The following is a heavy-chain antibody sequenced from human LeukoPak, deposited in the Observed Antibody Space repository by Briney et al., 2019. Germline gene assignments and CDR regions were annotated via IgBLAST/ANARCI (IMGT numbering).Heavy chain of an antibody. CDR1: GYLINSGYC. V-gene: IGHV4-38-2*02. Sequence: SETLSLTCSVSGYLINSGYCWGWFRQSPGKGLEWIGSIYSTGDTYDKRSLKRRVSISVDSSKNQFSLKLRSVTAADTAVYYCARAYSGSYLGPYNWFDPWGQGTLVTVSS. CDR2: IYSTGDT. J-gene: IGHJ5*02. D-gene: IGHD1-26*01. CDR3: ARAYSGSYLGPYNWFDP.